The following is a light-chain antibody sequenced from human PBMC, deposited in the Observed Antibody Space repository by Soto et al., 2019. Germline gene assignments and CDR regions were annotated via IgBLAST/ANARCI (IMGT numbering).Light chain of an antibody. CDR3: SSYSTTTTLGYV. CDR1: SSDIGAYNY. Sequence: QSALTQPASVSGSPGQSITISCTGSSSDIGAYNYVSWYQQLPGKAPKVLIYDVTNRPAGVSDRFSGSRSYNTASLTISGLQTEDEAVYYCSSYSTTTTLGYVFGTGTKLTVL. V-gene: IGLV2-14*03. CDR2: DVT. J-gene: IGLJ1*01.